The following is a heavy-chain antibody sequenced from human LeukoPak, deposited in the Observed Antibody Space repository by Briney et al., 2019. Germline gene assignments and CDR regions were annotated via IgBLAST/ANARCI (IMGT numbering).Heavy chain of an antibody. CDR3: AKDKTGPIVVVPAAMYY. J-gene: IGHJ4*02. D-gene: IGHD2-2*01. V-gene: IGHV3-23*01. CDR2: ISGSGGST. Sequence: GGSLRLSCAASGFTFSSYAMSWVRQAPGKGLEWVSAISGSGGSTYYADSVKGRFTISGDNSKNTLYLQMNSLRAEDTAVYYCAKDKTGPIVVVPAAMYYWGQGTLVTVSS. CDR1: GFTFSSYA.